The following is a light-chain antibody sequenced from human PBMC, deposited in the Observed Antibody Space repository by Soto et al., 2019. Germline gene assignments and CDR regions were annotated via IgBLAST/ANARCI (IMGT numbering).Light chain of an antibody. CDR3: QQYNNWPET. CDR2: GAS. CDR1: QSVSSN. J-gene: IGKJ1*01. V-gene: IGKV3-15*01. Sequence: EIVMTQSPATLSVSQGERATLSCRASQSVSSNLAWYQQKPGQAPRLLIYGASTRATGIPARFSGSGSGTEFTLTISSLQSEDFAVYYCQQYNNWPETFGQGTKV.